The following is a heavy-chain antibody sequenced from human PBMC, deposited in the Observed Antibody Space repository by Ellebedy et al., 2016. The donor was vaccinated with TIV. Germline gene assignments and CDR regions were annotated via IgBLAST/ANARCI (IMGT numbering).Heavy chain of an antibody. CDR2: IYWNDDK. V-gene: IGHV2-5*01. CDR3: AHRGGYCSSTSCLPAGWFDP. J-gene: IGHJ5*02. D-gene: IGHD2-2*01. Sequence: SGPTLVKPTQTLTLTCTFSGFSLSTSGVGVGWIRPPPGKALEWLALIYWNDDKRYSPSLKSRLTITKDTSKNQVVLTMTNMDPVDTATYYCAHRGGYCSSTSCLPAGWFDPWGQGTLVTVSS. CDR1: GFSLSTSGVG.